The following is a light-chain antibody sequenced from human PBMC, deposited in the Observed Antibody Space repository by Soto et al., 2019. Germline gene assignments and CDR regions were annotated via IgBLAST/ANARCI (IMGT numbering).Light chain of an antibody. V-gene: IGLV2-14*01. CDR2: DVS. CDR3: SSYTSSSTLVV. Sequence: QSVLTQPASVSGSPGQSITISCTGTSSDVGGYNYVSWYQQHPGKAPKLMIYDVSNRPSGVSIRFSGSKSGNTASLTISGLQAEYEADYYCSSYTSSSTLVVFGGVTKLTVL. CDR1: SSDVGGYNY. J-gene: IGLJ2*01.